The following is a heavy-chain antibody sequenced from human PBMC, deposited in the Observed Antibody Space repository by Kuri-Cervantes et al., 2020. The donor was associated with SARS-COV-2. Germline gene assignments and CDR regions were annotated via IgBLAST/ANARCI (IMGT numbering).Heavy chain of an antibody. D-gene: IGHD3-3*01. Sequence: GESLKISCTVSGGSISSSSYYWGWIRQPPGKGLEWVGFIRSKAYGGTTEYAASVKGRFTISRDDSKSIAYLQMNSLKTEDTAVYYCTKDDFWSGYADYWGQGTLVTVSS. CDR3: TKDDFWSGYADY. J-gene: IGHJ4*02. CDR1: GGSISSSSYY. V-gene: IGHV3-49*02. CDR2: IRSKAYGGTT.